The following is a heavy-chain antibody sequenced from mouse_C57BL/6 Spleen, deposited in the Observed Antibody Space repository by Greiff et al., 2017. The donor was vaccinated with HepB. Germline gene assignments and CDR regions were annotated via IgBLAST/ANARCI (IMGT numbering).Heavy chain of an antibody. CDR1: GFTFSDFY. CDR2: SRNKANDYTT. CDR3: ARDGEPPSYYGSSPYWYFDV. V-gene: IGHV7-1*01. D-gene: IGHD1-1*01. Sequence: EVHLVESGGGLVQSGRSLRLSCATSGFTFSDFYMEWVRQAPGKGLEWIAASRNKANDYTTEYSASVKGRVIVSRDTSQSILYLQMNALRAEDTAVYYCARDGEPPSYYGSSPYWYFDVWGTGTTVTVSS. J-gene: IGHJ1*03.